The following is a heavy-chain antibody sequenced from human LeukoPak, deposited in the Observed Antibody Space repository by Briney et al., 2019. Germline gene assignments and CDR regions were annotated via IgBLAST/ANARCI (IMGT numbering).Heavy chain of an antibody. CDR2: MNPNSGNT. CDR3: ARGGAAAGLFDI. J-gene: IGHJ3*02. D-gene: IGHD6-13*01. Sequence: GSVKVSCKASGYTFTSYDINWVRQATGQGLEWMGWMNPNSGNTGYAQKFQGRVTITRNTSISTAYMELSSLRSEDTAVYYCARGGAAAGLFDIWGQGTMVTVSS. V-gene: IGHV1-8*03. CDR1: GYTFTSYD.